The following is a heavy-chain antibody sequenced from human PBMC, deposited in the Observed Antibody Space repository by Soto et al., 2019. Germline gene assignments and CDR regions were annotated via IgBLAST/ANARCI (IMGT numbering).Heavy chain of an antibody. V-gene: IGHV1-2*02. CDR2: INPNNGDT. J-gene: IGHJ6*02. D-gene: IGHD3-3*01. CDR1: GYTFTGYY. CDR3: ARTVLRFMEWSSAYSHAMDV. Sequence: ALVKVSCKASGYTFTGYYVHWVRQAPGQGLEWMGWINPNNGDTNYAREFQGRATMTRDKSISTAYMDLSRLRSDDTAVYYCARTVLRFMEWSSAYSHAMDVWGQGTTVPVSS.